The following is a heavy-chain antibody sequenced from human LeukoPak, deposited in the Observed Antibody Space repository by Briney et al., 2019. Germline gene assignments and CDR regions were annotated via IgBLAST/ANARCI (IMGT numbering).Heavy chain of an antibody. CDR2: IKGDGSSS. CDR1: GFTFSTYW. D-gene: IGHD4-17*01. J-gene: IGHJ6*02. Sequence: PGGSLRLSCAASGFTFSTYWMHWVRQVPGKGLVGVSRIKGDGSSSIYADSVKGRFTISRDNAKNTLYLQMNSLRAEDTAVYYCARASTTVTKYGMDVWGQGTTVTVSS. CDR3: ARASTTVTKYGMDV. V-gene: IGHV3-74*01.